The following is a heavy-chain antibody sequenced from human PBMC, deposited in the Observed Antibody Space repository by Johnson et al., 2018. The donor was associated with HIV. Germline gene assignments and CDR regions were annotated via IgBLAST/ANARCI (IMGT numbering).Heavy chain of an antibody. J-gene: IGHJ3*02. CDR2: INWNGSST. D-gene: IGHD5-12*01. Sequence: EQLVESGGGLVQPGGSLRLSCAASGFTFDDYGMSWVRQAPGKGLEWVSGINWNGSSTGYADSVKGRFTISRDNAKNSLYLQMNSLRAEDTALYYCARLRGYSGYDSFDIWGQGTMVTVSS. CDR3: ARLRGYSGYDSFDI. CDR1: GFTFDDYG. V-gene: IGHV3-20*04.